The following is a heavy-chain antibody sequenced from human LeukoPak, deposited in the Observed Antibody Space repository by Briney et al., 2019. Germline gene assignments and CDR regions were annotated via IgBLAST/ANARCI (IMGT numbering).Heavy chain of an antibody. V-gene: IGHV5-51*01. J-gene: IGHJ5*02. D-gene: IGHD3-22*01. CDR1: EYSFTNYW. CDR3: ARRFFYDSSGHDL. Sequence: GESLKISCKGSEYSFTNYWIGWVRQMPGKGLEWMGIIYPGDSDTRYSPSFQGQVTISADKSISTAYLQWSSLKASDTAMYYCARRFFYDSSGHDLWGQGTLVTVSS. CDR2: IYPGDSDT.